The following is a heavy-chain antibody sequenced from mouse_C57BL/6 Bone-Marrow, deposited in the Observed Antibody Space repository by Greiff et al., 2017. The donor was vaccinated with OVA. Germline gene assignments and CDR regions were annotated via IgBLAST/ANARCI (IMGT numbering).Heavy chain of an antibody. Sequence: QVQLQQSGAELARPGASVKMSCKASGYTFTSYTMHWVKQRPGQGLEWIGYINPSSGYTKYNQKFKDKATLTADKSSSTAYMQLSSLTSEDSAVYYCGRSGRPYFDYWGQGTTLTVSS. CDR1: GYTFTSYT. CDR2: INPSSGYT. CDR3: GRSGRPYFDY. D-gene: IGHD1-1*01. J-gene: IGHJ2*01. V-gene: IGHV1-4*01.